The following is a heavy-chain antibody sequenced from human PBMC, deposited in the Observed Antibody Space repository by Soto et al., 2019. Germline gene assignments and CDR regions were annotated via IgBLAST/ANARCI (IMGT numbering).Heavy chain of an antibody. Sequence: SETLSLTCTVSGGSISSYYWSWIRQPPGKGLEWIGYIYYSGSTNYNPSLKSRVTISVDTSKNQFSLKLSSVTAADTAVYYCARVDYDILTGYLTSVDYWGQGTLVTVSS. D-gene: IGHD3-9*01. CDR1: GGSISSYY. CDR2: IYYSGST. J-gene: IGHJ4*02. CDR3: ARVDYDILTGYLTSVDY. V-gene: IGHV4-59*01.